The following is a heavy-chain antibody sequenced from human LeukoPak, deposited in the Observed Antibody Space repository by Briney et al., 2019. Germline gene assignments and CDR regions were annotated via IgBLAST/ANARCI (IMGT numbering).Heavy chain of an antibody. V-gene: IGHV1-46*01. J-gene: IGHJ4*02. CDR2: INPSGGST. CDR3: ALYSSTWY. D-gene: IGHD6-13*01. Sequence: ASVKVSCKASGYTFTTYYIHWVRQAPGQGLEWMGIINPSGGSTTYAQKFQGRVTMTRDTSTSTVFMELNSLRSEDTAVYYCALYSSTWYWGQGTLVTVSS. CDR1: GYTFTTYY.